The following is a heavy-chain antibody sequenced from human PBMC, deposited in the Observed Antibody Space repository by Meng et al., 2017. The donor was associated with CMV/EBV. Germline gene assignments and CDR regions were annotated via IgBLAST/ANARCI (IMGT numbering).Heavy chain of an antibody. J-gene: IGHJ5*02. Sequence: GESLKISCAASGFTFSSYGMHWVRQAPGKGLEWVAFIRYDGSNKYYADSVKGRFPISRDNSKNTLYLQMNSLRAEDTAVYYCAKDSVRGITIFGVVNLGGWFDPWGQGTLVTVSS. CDR1: GFTFSSYG. D-gene: IGHD3-3*01. CDR3: AKDSVRGITIFGVVNLGGWFDP. V-gene: IGHV3-30*02. CDR2: IRYDGSNK.